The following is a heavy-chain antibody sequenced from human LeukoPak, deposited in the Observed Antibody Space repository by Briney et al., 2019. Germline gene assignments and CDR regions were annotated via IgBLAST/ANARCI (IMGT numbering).Heavy chain of an antibody. CDR1: GGTFGSYA. J-gene: IGHJ6*04. V-gene: IGHV1-69*04. Sequence: GASVKVSCKASGGTFGSYAISWVRQAPGQGLEWMGRIIPIFGIANYAQKFQGRVTITADKSTSTAYMELSSLRSEDTAVYYCARGGNSIHYYYGMDVWGEGTTVTLSS. D-gene: IGHD4-23*01. CDR3: ARGGNSIHYYYGMDV. CDR2: IIPIFGIA.